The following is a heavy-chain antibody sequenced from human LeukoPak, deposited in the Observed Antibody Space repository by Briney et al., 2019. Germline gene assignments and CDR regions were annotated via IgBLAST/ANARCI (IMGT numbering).Heavy chain of an antibody. J-gene: IGHJ4*02. V-gene: IGHV4-39*02. CDR3: VRGIPVSGPYYCDS. CDR2: LYYSGTP. Sequence: PSETLSLTCPVSGVSITSGKFYWGWIRQPPGKGLEWIGSLYYSGTPYYNPSLESRVAMSLATSENHFSLSLTSVTAADTAIYYCVRGIPVSGPYYCDSWGQGTLVTVSS. CDR1: GVSITSGKFY. D-gene: IGHD5/OR15-5a*01.